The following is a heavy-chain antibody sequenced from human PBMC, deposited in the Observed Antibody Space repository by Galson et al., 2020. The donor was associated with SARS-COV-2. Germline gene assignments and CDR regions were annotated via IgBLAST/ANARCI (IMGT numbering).Heavy chain of an antibody. CDR3: ARETDEYTSSWYDY. J-gene: IGHJ4*02. Sequence: GESLKISCAASGFTFSSFPMHWVRQAPGKGLEWVAIISSDGSNEHYADSVKGRFTISRDNSKNTVYLQINSLRPEDTAVYYCARETDEYTSSWYDYWGQGTLVTVSS. V-gene: IGHV3-30*04. D-gene: IGHD6-19*01. CDR2: ISSDGSNE. CDR1: GFTFSSFP.